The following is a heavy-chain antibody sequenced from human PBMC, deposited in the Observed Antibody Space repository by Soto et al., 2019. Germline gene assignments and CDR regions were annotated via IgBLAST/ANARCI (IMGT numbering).Heavy chain of an antibody. CDR3: AKEKPTTTCFDS. J-gene: IGHJ4*02. D-gene: IGHD1-1*01. CDR1: GFSFSSYP. V-gene: IGHV3-23*01. CDR2: ISGSGTNT. Sequence: GGSLRLSCLASGFSFSSYPMTWVRQAPGKGLEWVSVISGSGTNTYYAESVKGRFTISRDSSQNTLYLQMNSLRAEDTAVYYCAKEKPTTTCFDSWGQGTLVTVSS.